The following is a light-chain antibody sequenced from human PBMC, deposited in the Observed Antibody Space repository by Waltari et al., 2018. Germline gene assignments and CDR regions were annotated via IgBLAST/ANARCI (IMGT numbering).Light chain of an antibody. Sequence: EIVLTQSPATLSLSPGERANLSCRASQSVSRNLAWYQQKPGQPPRLFIYDASTRATGVPARFSGSGSGTDFTLTISSLEPEDFAVYFCQQRSNWPPTFGPGTKVD. V-gene: IGKV3-11*01. J-gene: IGKJ3*01. CDR1: QSVSRN. CDR2: DAS. CDR3: QQRSNWPPT.